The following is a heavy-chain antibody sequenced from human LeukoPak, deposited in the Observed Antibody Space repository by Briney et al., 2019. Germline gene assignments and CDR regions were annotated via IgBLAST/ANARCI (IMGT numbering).Heavy chain of an antibody. CDR1: GFTFSSYG. CDR2: ISYDGSNK. CDR3: AKVLRYFDWLLYDDAFDI. Sequence: PGRSLRLSCAASGFTFSSYGMHWVRQAPGKGLEWVAVISYDGSNKYYADSVKGRFTISRDNSKNTLYLQMNSLRAEDTAVYYCAKVLRYFDWLLYDDAFDIWGQGTMVTVSS. J-gene: IGHJ3*02. D-gene: IGHD3-9*01. V-gene: IGHV3-30*18.